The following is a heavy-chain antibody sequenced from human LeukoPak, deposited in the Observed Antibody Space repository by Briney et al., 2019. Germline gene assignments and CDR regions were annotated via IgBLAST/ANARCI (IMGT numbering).Heavy chain of an antibody. V-gene: IGHV4-39*01. CDR2: IYYSGNT. CDR1: GGSISGSGYY. D-gene: IGHD4-23*01. Sequence: PSETLSLTCTVSGGSISGSGYYWGWIRQPPGKGLEWIGSIYYSGNTYYNPSLKTRVTISVDTSKRQFSLKLSSVTASDTALYYCARHPSMTTVVFDYWGQGTLVTVSS. CDR3: ARHPSMTTVVFDY. J-gene: IGHJ4*02.